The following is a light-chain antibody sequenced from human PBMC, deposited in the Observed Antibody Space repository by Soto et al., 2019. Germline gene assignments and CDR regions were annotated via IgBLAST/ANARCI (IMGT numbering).Light chain of an antibody. V-gene: IGLV2-14*03. Sequence: QSVLTQPASVSGSPGQSITISCTGTSSDVGGYNYVSWYQHHPGKAPKLMIYDVNNRPSGVSNRFSGSKSGNTASLTISGLQAEDEADYYCSSYTSSRTRIFGGGTKVTVL. J-gene: IGLJ2*01. CDR2: DVN. CDR3: SSYTSSRTRI. CDR1: SSDVGGYNY.